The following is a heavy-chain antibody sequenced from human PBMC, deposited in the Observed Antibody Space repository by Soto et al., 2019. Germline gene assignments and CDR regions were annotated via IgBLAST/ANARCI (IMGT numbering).Heavy chain of an antibody. CDR1: GFTFSDFA. CDR2: IYGGGNGP. D-gene: IGHD5-18*01. V-gene: IGHV3-23*01. J-gene: IGHJ4*02. Sequence: EVQVLEAGGGLVQPGGSLRLSCAATGFTFSDFAMSWVRQAPGKGLEWVSRIYGGGNGPHYADSVKGRVTISRDNSKNPLYLQMNSLRADDKSVSYCAKMEGMDPGAYYFDYWGQGTLVTVSS. CDR3: AKMEGMDPGAYYFDY.